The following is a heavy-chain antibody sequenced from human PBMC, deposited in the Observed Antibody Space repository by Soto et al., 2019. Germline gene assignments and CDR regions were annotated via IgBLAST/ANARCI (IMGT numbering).Heavy chain of an antibody. J-gene: IGHJ4*01. Sequence: SETLSLTCTVSGGSISSADYYWSWIRQPPGKGLECIGYFHTSGATYKDPSLKSRVTISVDTSKNQISLKLDSVTAADTAVYYCASVWFGDFDYWGHGTLVT. CDR3: ASVWFGDFDY. CDR2: FHTSGAT. CDR1: GGSISSADYY. V-gene: IGHV4-30-4*01. D-gene: IGHD3-10*01.